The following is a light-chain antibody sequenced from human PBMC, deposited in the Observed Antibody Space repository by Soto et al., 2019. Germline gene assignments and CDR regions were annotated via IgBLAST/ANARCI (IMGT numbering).Light chain of an antibody. Sequence: EVVLTQSPGTLSLSPGEGATLSCMPSQSVSNTYFAWYQQKPGQAPRLLIYRVSSRATGIPDRFSGSGSGTDFTLTISRLEPEDFAVYYCQQYGNVPLTFGGGTKVDIK. J-gene: IGKJ4*01. CDR1: QSVSNTY. CDR2: RVS. CDR3: QQYGNVPLT. V-gene: IGKV3-20*01.